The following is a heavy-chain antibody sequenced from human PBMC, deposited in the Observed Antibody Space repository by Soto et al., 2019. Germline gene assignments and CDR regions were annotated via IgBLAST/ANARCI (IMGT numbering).Heavy chain of an antibody. CDR3: ARQDFRGVIPNYFDY. J-gene: IGHJ4*02. V-gene: IGHV4-39*01. CDR2: IYYSGST. CDR1: GGSISSSSYY. Sequence: PSETLSLTCTVSGGSISSSSYYWGWIRQPPGKGLEWIGSIYYSGSTYYNPSLKSRVTISVDTSKNQFSLKLSSVTAADTAVYYCARQDFRGVIPNYFDYWGQGTLVTVSS. D-gene: IGHD3-10*01.